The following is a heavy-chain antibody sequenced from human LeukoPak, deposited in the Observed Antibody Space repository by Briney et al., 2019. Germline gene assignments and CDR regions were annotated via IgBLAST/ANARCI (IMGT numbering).Heavy chain of an antibody. CDR3: AKEVAMGRGQADY. D-gene: IGHD3-10*01. J-gene: IGHJ4*02. Sequence: GGSLRLSCAASGFTFSSYAMSWVRHPPATGLEWVTVVSGSGGSTYYADSVKGRLTISRDNSKNTLYLQMNSLRADCTAVYYCAKEVAMGRGQADYWGQGTLVTVSS. V-gene: IGHV3-23*01. CDR1: GFTFSSYA. CDR2: VSGSGGST.